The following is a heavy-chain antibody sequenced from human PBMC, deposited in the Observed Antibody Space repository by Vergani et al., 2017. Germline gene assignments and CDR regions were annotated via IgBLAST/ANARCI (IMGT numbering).Heavy chain of an antibody. CDR1: GYSFTSYW. J-gene: IGHJ6*03. CDR2: IYPGDSDT. Sequence: EVQLVQSGAEVKKPGESLKISCKGSGYSFTSYWIGWVRQMPWKGLEWMGIIYPGDSDTRYSPSFQGQVTISADKSISTAYLQWSSLKASDTAMYYCARLPPRNYYGSGSYYGYYYYMDVWGKGTTVTVSS. V-gene: IGHV5-51*01. D-gene: IGHD3-10*01. CDR3: ARLPPRNYYGSGSYYGYYYYMDV.